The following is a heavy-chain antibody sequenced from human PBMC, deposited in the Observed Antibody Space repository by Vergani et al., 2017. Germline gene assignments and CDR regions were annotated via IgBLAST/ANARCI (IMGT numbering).Heavy chain of an antibody. V-gene: IGHV3-33*01. Sequence: ALLVQSGGGAVQPGGSLRLSCEASGFNFRSFGMHWVRQAPGKGLEWVAFIWYDGSKEYYADSVKGRFTISRDNAKKSLYLQMNSLRGEDTAVYYCARGNSLGSYWGQGTLVTVSS. CDR1: GFNFRSFG. D-gene: IGHD1-7*01. CDR3: ARGNSLGSY. CDR2: IWYDGSKE. J-gene: IGHJ4*02.